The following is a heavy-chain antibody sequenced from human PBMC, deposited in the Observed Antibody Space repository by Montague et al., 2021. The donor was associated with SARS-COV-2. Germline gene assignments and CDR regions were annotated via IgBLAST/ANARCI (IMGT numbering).Heavy chain of an antibody. D-gene: IGHD2/OR15-2a*01. CDR3: TRGLYAAYH. V-gene: IGHV3-23*01. CDR2: INYRGT. Sequence: SLRLSCAAPGFTFSDYAMNWVRQAPGKGLEWVSSINYRGTYYADSVRGRFTISRDNSKNTLYLQMHSLRAEDTAVYYCTRGLYAAYHWGQGTLVTVSS. J-gene: IGHJ4*02. CDR1: GFTFSDYA.